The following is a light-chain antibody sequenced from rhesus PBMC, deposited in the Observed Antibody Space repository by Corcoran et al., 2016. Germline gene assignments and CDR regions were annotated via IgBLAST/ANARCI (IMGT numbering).Light chain of an antibody. J-gene: IGLJ1*01. CDR1: SSDIVFYNR. CDR3: CSYAGCNTFI. Sequence: QAALTQPHSVSGSPGQSVTISCTGTSSDIVFYNRLSWYQQHPGKAPKLMIYEVTKPPSGFSDRFSGSKSCNTASLSISGLKAEDEADYYCCSYAGCNTFIFATGTRLTVL. CDR2: EVT. V-gene: IGLV2-23*02.